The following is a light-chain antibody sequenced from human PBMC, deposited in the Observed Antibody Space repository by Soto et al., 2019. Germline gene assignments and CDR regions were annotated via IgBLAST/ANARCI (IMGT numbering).Light chain of an antibody. J-gene: IGLJ1*01. V-gene: IGLV1-51*02. CDR2: ENN. Sequence: PGQQVTISCSGSSSNIGNNYVSWYQQLPGTAPKLLIYENNKRPSGIPDRFSGSKSGTSATLGITGLQTGDEADYYCGTWDSSLSAYVFGTGTKVTVL. CDR3: GTWDSSLSAYV. CDR1: SSNIGNNY.